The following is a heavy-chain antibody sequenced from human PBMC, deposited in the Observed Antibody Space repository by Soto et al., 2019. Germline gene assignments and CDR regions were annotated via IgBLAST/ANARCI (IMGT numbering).Heavy chain of an antibody. D-gene: IGHD6-13*01. J-gene: IGHJ6*02. Sequence: EVQLVESGGVVVQPGGSLRLSCAASGFTFDDYTMHWVRQAPGKSLEWVSLISWDGGSTYYADSVKGRFTISRDNSKNSLYLQMNSLRTEDTALYYCAKGVGSSWYYYYYYGMDVWGQGTTVTVSS. V-gene: IGHV3-43*01. CDR2: ISWDGGST. CDR1: GFTFDDYT. CDR3: AKGVGSSWYYYYYYGMDV.